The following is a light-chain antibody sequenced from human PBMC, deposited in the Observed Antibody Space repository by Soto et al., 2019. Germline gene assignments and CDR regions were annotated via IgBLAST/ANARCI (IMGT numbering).Light chain of an antibody. CDR3: LQHTSYPWT. CDR2: GAS. Sequence: EIVLTQSPGTLSLSPGERATLSCRASHSVSSSYLAWYQQKPGQAPRLLIYGASSRATGIPDRFSGSGSGTDFTLTISRLEPEDFAVYYCLQHTSYPWTFGQGTKVDIK. J-gene: IGKJ1*01. CDR1: HSVSSSY. V-gene: IGKV3-20*01.